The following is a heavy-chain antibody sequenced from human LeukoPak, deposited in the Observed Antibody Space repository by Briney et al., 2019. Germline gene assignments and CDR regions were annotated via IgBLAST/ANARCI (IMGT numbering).Heavy chain of an antibody. CDR3: ARVDTAMVFDY. CDR2: IDPSDSYT. V-gene: IGHV5-10-1*01. CDR1: GYTFTNYW. Sequence: GESLKISCKDSGYTFTNYWISWVRQMPGKGLEWMGRIDPSDSYTNYSPSFQGHVTISADKSISTAYLQWSSLKASDTAMYYCARVDTAMVFDYWGQGTLVTVSS. J-gene: IGHJ4*02. D-gene: IGHD5-18*01.